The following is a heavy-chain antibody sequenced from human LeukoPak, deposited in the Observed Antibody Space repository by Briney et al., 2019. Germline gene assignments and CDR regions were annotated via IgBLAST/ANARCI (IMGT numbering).Heavy chain of an antibody. D-gene: IGHD2-15*01. CDR1: GFTFSSYG. V-gene: IGHV3-23*01. J-gene: IGHJ6*03. CDR3: ARVLRYCSGGNCYSGGLGYMDV. Sequence: GGTLRLSCAASGFTFSSYGMSWVRQAPGKGLEWVSAISSTGGTTYYADSVKGHFTISRDNSRNTLYLQMNSLRAEDTAVYYCARVLRYCSGGNCYSGGLGYMDVWGKGTTVTISS. CDR2: ISSTGGTT.